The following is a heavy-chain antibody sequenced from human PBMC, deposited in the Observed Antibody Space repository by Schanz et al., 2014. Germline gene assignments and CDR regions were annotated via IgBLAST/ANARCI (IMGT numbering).Heavy chain of an antibody. J-gene: IGHJ3*02. Sequence: EVQLLESGGGLVQPGGSLKLSCAASGLIFSTYALAWVRQAPGKGLEWVAAISGSGGNTDYADSVKGRFTISGDSSKYTLYLQMSSLRAEDTAVYYCAKGRIGELSAFDIWGQGTMVTVSS. CDR3: AKGRIGELSAFDI. V-gene: IGHV3-23*01. D-gene: IGHD3-10*01. CDR1: GLIFSTYA. CDR2: ISGSGGNT.